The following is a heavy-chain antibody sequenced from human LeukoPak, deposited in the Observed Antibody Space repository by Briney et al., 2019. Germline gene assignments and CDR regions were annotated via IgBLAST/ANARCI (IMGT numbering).Heavy chain of an antibody. V-gene: IGHV1-18*01. D-gene: IGHD3-22*01. J-gene: IGHJ4*02. Sequence: ASVKVSCKASGYTFTSYGISWVRQAPGQGLEWMGWISAYNGNTNYAQRLQGRVTMTTDTSTSTAYMELRSLRSDDTAVYYCARSAEYYYDSSGYYYVGANYFDYWGQGTLVTVSS. CDR1: GYTFTSYG. CDR3: ARSAEYYYDSSGYYYVGANYFDY. CDR2: ISAYNGNT.